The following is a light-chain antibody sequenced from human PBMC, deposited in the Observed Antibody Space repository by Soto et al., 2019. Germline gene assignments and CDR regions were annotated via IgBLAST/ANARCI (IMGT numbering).Light chain of an antibody. CDR2: DAS. Sequence: EIVLTQSPATLSLSPGERATLSCRASQSVSSYLAWYHQKPGQAPRLLIYDASNRATGIPARFSGSGSGTDFTLTISSLEPEDFAVYYCQQRSSWPQTFGQGTKVEIK. CDR1: QSVSSY. V-gene: IGKV3-11*01. CDR3: QQRSSWPQT. J-gene: IGKJ1*01.